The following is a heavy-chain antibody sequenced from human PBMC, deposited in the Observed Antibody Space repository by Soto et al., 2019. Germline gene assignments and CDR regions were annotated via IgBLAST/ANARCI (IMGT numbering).Heavy chain of an antibody. CDR2: LIHGGST. V-gene: IGHV4-34*12. CDR1: GASLGGFH. Sequence: SETLSVTYAIYGASLGGFHWTWLRQASGKVLEWIGELIHGGSTNYNPSLKGRVSFSLDTSKNQFSLHLMSVTAADTAVYYCARSPLGYDYVRQTWREVGDSFDIWGRGTLVT. J-gene: IGHJ3*02. D-gene: IGHD3-16*01. CDR3: ARSPLGYDYVRQTWREVGDSFDI.